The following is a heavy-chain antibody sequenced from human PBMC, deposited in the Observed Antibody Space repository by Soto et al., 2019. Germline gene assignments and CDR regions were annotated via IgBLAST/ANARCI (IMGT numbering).Heavy chain of an antibody. D-gene: IGHD4-4*01. Sequence: PSETLSLTCTVVGGSISNYFWSWIRQPPGKGLEWIGYMYYSGTTYYNPSLKSRVTISVDTSKSQFSLNLSSVTAADTAVYYGARVPPPTVLAPHFDPWGRGTLVTASS. CDR1: GGSISNYF. V-gene: IGHV4-59*01. J-gene: IGHJ5*02. CDR3: ARVPPPTVLAPHFDP. CDR2: MYYSGTT.